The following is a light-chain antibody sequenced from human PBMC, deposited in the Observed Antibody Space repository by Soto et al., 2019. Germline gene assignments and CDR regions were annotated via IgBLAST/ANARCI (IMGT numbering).Light chain of an antibody. J-gene: IGLJ2*01. CDR2: EVT. V-gene: IGLV2-23*02. Sequence: QSALTQPASLSGSPGQSITSSCTGTSSDVGSYDLVSWYQQHPGKAPKLMIYEVTKRPSGVSNRFSGSKSGNAASLTISGLQAEDESDYYCCSYAGGSTYVVFGGGTKLTGL. CDR3: CSYAGGSTYVV. CDR1: SSDVGSYDL.